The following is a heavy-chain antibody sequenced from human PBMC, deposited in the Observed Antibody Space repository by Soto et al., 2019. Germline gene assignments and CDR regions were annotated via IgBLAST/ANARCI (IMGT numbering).Heavy chain of an antibody. Sequence: QTGGSLRLSCAASGFTFSSYAMHWVRQAPGKGLEWVAVISYDGSNKYYADSVKGRFTISRDNSKNTLYLQMNSLRAEDTAVYYCARDRVEAGIYYYYGMDVWGQGTTVTVSS. CDR3: ARDRVEAGIYYYYGMDV. J-gene: IGHJ6*02. V-gene: IGHV3-30-3*01. D-gene: IGHD1-1*01. CDR2: ISYDGSNK. CDR1: GFTFSSYA.